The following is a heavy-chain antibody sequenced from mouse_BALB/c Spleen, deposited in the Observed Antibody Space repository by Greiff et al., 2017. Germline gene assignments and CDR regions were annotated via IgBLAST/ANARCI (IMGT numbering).Heavy chain of an antibody. D-gene: IGHD3-2*01. J-gene: IGHJ4*01. V-gene: IGHV14-1*02. CDR1: GFNIKDYY. CDR3: AIKGQLGLPYYAMDY. CDR2: IDPENGNT. Sequence: VQLQQSGAELVRPGALVKLSCKASGFNIKDYYMHWVKQRPEQGLEWIGWIDPENGNTIYDPKFQGKASITADTSSNTAYLQLSSLTSEDTAVYYCAIKGQLGLPYYAMDYWGQGTSVTVSS.